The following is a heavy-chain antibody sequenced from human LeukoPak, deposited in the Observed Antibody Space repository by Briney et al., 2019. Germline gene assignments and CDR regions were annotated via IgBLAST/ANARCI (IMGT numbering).Heavy chain of an antibody. V-gene: IGHV3-74*01. D-gene: IGHD6-13*01. J-gene: IGHJ6*02. CDR2: INIDGSGA. Sequence: GGSLRLSCAASGFTFRSYWMHWVRQVPGKGLVWVSRINIDGSGATYADSVKGRFTISRDNSKNTLYLQMNSLRAEDTAVYYCARLYSSSWYQGMDVWGQGTTVTVSS. CDR1: GFTFRSYW. CDR3: ARLYSSSWYQGMDV.